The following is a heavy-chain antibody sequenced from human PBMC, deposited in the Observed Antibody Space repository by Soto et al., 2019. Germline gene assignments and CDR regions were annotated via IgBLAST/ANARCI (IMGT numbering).Heavy chain of an antibody. CDR2: IYYSGST. CDR3: ARALSGSYFVLEH. V-gene: IGHV4-59*12. Sequence: SETLSLTCTVSGCSISSYYWSWIRQPPGKGLEWIGYIYYSGSTNYNPSLKSRVTISVDTSKNQFSLKLTSVTAADTAVYFCARALSGSYFVLEHWGQGALVTVSS. D-gene: IGHD3-10*01. CDR1: GCSISSYY. J-gene: IGHJ4*02.